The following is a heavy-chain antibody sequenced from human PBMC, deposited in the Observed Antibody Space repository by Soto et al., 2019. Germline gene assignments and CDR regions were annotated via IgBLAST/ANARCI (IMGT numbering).Heavy chain of an antibody. CDR3: ARWTGLLNYYYYYGMDV. Sequence: EVQLVESGGGLVQPGGSLRLSCGASGCTSSSYWMSWVRQAPGKGLEWVANIKQDGSEKYYVDSVKGRFTISRDNAKNSLYLQMNSLRAEDTAVYYCARWTGLLNYYYYYGMDVWGQGTTVSVSS. CDR1: GCTSSSYW. CDR2: IKQDGSEK. D-gene: IGHD3-16*01. J-gene: IGHJ6*02. V-gene: IGHV3-7*05.